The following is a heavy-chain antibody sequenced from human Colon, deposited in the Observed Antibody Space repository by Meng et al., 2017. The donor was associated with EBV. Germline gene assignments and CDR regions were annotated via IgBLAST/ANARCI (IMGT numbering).Heavy chain of an antibody. CDR2: VRYSGTA. CDR3: ARHVYGDSYGF. J-gene: IGHJ4*02. V-gene: IGHV4-39*01. CDR1: VGSLDNSDYF. D-gene: IGHD4-17*01. Sequence: HLQGSGPCLWKPSGTLSLTCTVSVGSLDNSDYFWDWTRQPPGKGLEWIGSVRYSGTAYYNPSLTSRVTISVDTSKNQFSLNLSSLTAADTAVYYCARHVYGDSYGFWGQGTLVTVSS.